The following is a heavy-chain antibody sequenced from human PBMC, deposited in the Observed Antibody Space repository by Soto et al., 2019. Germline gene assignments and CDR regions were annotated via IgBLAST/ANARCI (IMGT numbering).Heavy chain of an antibody. V-gene: IGHV3-33*01. D-gene: IGHD3-22*01. J-gene: IGHJ4*02. CDR2: IWYDGSNK. Sequence: PGGSLRLSCAASGFTFSSYGMHWVRQAPGKGLEWVAVIWYDGSNKYYADSVKGRFTIPRDNSKNTLYLQMNSLRAEDTAVYYCARGPSDSRFCYFDYWGQGTLVTVSS. CDR1: GFTFSSYG. CDR3: ARGPSDSRFCYFDY.